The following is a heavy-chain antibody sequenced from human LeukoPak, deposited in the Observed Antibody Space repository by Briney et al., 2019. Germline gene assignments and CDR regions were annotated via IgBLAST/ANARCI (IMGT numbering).Heavy chain of an antibody. D-gene: IGHD2-21*02. CDR3: ARDSGGDLDY. Sequence: GSLRLSCAVSGFTFSSYWMAWVRQAPGKGLEWVANIKQDGSEKYYVDSVKGRFTISRDNAKNSVFLQMNSLRAEDTAVYHCARDSGGDLDYWGQGTLVTVSS. CDR1: GFTFSSYW. CDR2: IKQDGSEK. J-gene: IGHJ4*02. V-gene: IGHV3-7*05.